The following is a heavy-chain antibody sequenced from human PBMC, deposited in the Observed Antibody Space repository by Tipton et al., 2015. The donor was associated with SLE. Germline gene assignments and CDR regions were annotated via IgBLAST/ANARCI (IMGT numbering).Heavy chain of an antibody. CDR3: AKDPNGDYVGAFDF. CDR1: GFTFNRYW. J-gene: IGHJ3*01. V-gene: IGHV3-74*01. CDR2: IDSDGTIT. D-gene: IGHD4-17*01. Sequence: GSLRLSCAASGFTFNRYWMHWVRQAPGKGLMWVSRIDSDGTITNYADTVKGRFTISRDNAKDTLYLQMNSLRAEDTAVYYCAKDPNGDYVGAFDFWGQWTMVTVSS.